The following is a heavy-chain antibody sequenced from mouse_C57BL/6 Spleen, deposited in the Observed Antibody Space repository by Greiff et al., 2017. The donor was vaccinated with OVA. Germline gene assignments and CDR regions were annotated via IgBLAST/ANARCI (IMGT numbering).Heavy chain of an antibody. V-gene: IGHV5-9*01. CDR3: ARQDVGAMDY. Sequence: EVQRVESGGGLVKPGGSLKLSCAASGFTFSSYTMSWVRQTPEKRLEWVATISGGGGNTYYPDSVKGRFTISRDNAKNTLYLPMSSLRSEDTALYYCARQDVGAMDYWGQGTSVTVSS. CDR1: GFTFSSYT. CDR2: ISGGGGNT. J-gene: IGHJ4*01.